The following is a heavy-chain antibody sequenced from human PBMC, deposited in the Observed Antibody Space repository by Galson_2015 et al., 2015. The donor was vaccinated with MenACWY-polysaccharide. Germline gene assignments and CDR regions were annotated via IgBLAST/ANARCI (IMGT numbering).Heavy chain of an antibody. J-gene: IGHJ3*02. D-gene: IGHD2-15*01. Sequence: SLRLSCAASGFTFSSYAMAWVRLAPGKGLEWVSGIHGSDGSTYYADSVRGRFTISRDNSKNMVDLQMNSLGAADTAIYYCAKCSGISCYSGFAFDIWGRGTMVTVSS. CDR2: IHGSDGST. CDR3: AKCSGISCYSGFAFDI. CDR1: GFTFSSYA. V-gene: IGHV3-23*01.